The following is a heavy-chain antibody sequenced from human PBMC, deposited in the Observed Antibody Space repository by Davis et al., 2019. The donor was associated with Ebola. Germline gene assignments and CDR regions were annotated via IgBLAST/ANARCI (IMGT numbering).Heavy chain of an antibody. Sequence: PGGSLRLSCAASGFIFSKWGMTWVRQASGKGLECVAAISMSGSTADYADSVKGRFTISRDNSKNTLYLQMNTLRAEDSAMYYCARDPRPGPILNAVRQTYYYYGMDVWGQGTTVTVSS. CDR2: ISMSGSTA. J-gene: IGHJ6*02. D-gene: IGHD6-6*01. CDR1: GFIFSKWG. V-gene: IGHV3-23*01. CDR3: ARDPRPGPILNAVRQTYYYYGMDV.